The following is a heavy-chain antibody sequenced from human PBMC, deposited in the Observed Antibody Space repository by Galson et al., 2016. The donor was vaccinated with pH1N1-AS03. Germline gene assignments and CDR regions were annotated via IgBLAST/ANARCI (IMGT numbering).Heavy chain of an antibody. CDR2: IYTSGRT. J-gene: IGHJ6*02. V-gene: IGHV4-61*02. CDR3: ARPVDTIMEYQYYYDMDV. CDR1: GGSISSGNYY. Sequence: TLSLTCTVSGGSISSGNYYWSWIRQPAGKGLEWIGRIYTSGRTNYNPSLKSRVTISVDTSKNQFSLKLTSVTASNTAVYYCARPVDTIMEYQYYYDMDVWGQGTTVTVSS. D-gene: IGHD5-18*01.